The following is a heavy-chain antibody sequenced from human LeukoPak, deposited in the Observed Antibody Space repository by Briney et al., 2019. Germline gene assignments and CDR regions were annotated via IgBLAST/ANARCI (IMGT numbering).Heavy chain of an antibody. Sequence: PSEALSLTCTVSGDSMSNYYWNWIRQPPGKGPEWIGYIYYSGNTNYNPSLKSRVTISVDTSKNQFSLKLSSVTAADTAVYYCARAPSGSYWEYIHHWGQGTLVTVSS. V-gene: IGHV4-59*01. CDR1: GDSMSNYY. CDR2: IYYSGNT. CDR3: ARAPSGSYWEYIHH. D-gene: IGHD1-26*01. J-gene: IGHJ1*01.